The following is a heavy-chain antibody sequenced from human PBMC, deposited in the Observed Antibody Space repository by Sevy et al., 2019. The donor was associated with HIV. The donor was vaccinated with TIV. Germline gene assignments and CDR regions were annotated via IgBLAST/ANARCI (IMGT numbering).Heavy chain of an antibody. D-gene: IGHD5-18*01. CDR3: AKNPKTWIQGYFDY. CDR2: IRYDGSNK. CDR1: GFTFSSYG. V-gene: IGHV3-30*02. Sequence: GGSLRLSCAASGFTFSSYGMHWVRQAPGKGLEWVAFIRYDGSNKYYADSVKGPFTISRDNSKNTLYLQMNGLRAEDTAVYYCAKNPKTWIQGYFDYWGQGTLVTVSS. J-gene: IGHJ4*02.